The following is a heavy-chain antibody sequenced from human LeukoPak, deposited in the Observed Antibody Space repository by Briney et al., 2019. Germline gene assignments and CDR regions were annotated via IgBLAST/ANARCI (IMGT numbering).Heavy chain of an antibody. CDR1: GYSISSGYY. CDR3: AKTGTTLYWFDP. J-gene: IGHJ5*02. D-gene: IGHD1-7*01. V-gene: IGHV4-38-2*02. CDR2: IYHSGST. Sequence: PSETLSLTCTVSGYSISSGYYWGWIRQPPGKGLEWIGSIYHSGSTYYNPSLKSRVTISVDTSKNQFSLKLSSVTAADTAVYYCAKTGTTLYWFDPWGQGTLVTVSS.